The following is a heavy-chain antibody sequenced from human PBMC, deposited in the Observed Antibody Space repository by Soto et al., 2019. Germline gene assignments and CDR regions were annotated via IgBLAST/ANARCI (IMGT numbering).Heavy chain of an antibody. CDR3: ARTMVRGVVIARKGGMDV. D-gene: IGHD3-10*01. CDR2: ISAYNGNT. CDR1: GYTFTSYG. J-gene: IGHJ6*02. Sequence: GASVKVSSKASGYTFTSYGISWVRQAPGQGLEWMGWISAYNGNTNYAQKLQGRVTMTTDTSTSTAYMELRSLRSDDTAVYYCARTMVRGVVIARKGGMDVWGQGTTVTVSS. V-gene: IGHV1-18*01.